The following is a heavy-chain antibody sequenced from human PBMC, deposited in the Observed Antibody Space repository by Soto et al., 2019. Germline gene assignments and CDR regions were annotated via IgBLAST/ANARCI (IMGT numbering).Heavy chain of an antibody. CDR2: IYWNDDK. CDR1: GFSLSTSGVG. CDR3: AHRLGGDILTGYESYFDY. Sequence: QITLKESGPTLVKPTQTLTLTCTFSGFSLSTSGVGVGWIRQPPGKALEWLALIYWNDDKRYSPSLKSRLTITQDTSKNPVVPTMTNMDPVDTATYYCAHRLGGDILTGYESYFDYWGQGTLVTVSS. V-gene: IGHV2-5*01. J-gene: IGHJ4*02. D-gene: IGHD3-9*01.